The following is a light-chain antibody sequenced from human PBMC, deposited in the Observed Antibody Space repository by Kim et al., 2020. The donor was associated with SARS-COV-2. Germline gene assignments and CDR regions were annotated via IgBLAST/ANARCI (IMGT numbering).Light chain of an antibody. V-gene: IGLV3-21*04. CDR3: QVWDSSSDHPWV. CDR2: YGS. Sequence: GQTTTVTCGGNNIGSKSVHWYKQKPGQAPVLVIYYGSDRPSGIPERFSGSNSGNTATLTITSVEAGDEADYYCQVWDSSSDHPWVFGGGTRLTVL. CDR1: NIGSKS. J-gene: IGLJ3*02.